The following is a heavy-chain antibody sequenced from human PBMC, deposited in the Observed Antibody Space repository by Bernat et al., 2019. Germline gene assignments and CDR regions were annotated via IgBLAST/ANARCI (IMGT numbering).Heavy chain of an antibody. J-gene: IGHJ6*03. Sequence: QVTLKESGPVLVKPTETLTLTCTVSGFSLSNARMGVSWIRQPPGKALEWLAHIFSNDEKSYNTSLKSRLTISKDTSKSQVVLTMTNMDPVDTATYYCARGYSSGWYLYYYMDVWGKGTTVTVSS. D-gene: IGHD6-19*01. CDR2: IFSNDEK. V-gene: IGHV2-26*01. CDR3: ARGYSSGWYLYYYMDV. CDR1: GFSLSNARMG.